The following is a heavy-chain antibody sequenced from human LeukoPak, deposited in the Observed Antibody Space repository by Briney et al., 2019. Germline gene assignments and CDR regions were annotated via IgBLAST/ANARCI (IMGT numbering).Heavy chain of an antibody. D-gene: IGHD3-16*01. V-gene: IGHV1-69*04. CDR2: IFPIFGIA. Sequence: ASVKVSCKASGATFSCYAISWVRQAPGQGLEWMGRIFPIFGIANYAQKFQGRVTITADKSTSTAYMELSSLRSEDTAVYYCATPSGGSRRYFDYWGQGTPVTVSS. CDR1: GATFSCYA. J-gene: IGHJ4*02. CDR3: ATPSGGSRRYFDY.